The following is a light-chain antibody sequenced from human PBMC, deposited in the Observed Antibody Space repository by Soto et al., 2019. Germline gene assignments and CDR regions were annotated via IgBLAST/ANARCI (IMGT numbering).Light chain of an antibody. CDR3: QQYDNRPLT. V-gene: IGKV3-15*01. J-gene: IGKJ4*01. CDR2: DAS. Sequence: EIVMTQSPATLSVSPGERATLSCRASQSLTSNLAWYQQKPGQAPRLLIYDASTRATGIPDRFSGSGSGTEFTLTISSLQSEDFAVYHCQQYDNRPLTFGGGTKVDIK. CDR1: QSLTSN.